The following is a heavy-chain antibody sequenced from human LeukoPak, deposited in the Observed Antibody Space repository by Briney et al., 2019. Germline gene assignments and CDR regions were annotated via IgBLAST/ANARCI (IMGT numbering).Heavy chain of an antibody. CDR2: IYSSGST. CDR3: ARDPYSGYGRFDY. D-gene: IGHD5-12*01. J-gene: IGHJ4*02. CDR1: GVSISSSTYY. Sequence: SETLSLTCTVSGVSISSSTYYWGWIRQPPGKGLEWIGTIYSSGSTYYNSSLKSRVTISVDTSKNHFSLKLNSVTAADTAVYYCARDPYSGYGRFDYWGQGTLVTVSS. V-gene: IGHV4-39*07.